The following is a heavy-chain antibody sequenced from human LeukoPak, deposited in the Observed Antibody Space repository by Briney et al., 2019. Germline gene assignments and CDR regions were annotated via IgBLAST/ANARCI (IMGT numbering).Heavy chain of an antibody. CDR3: ARAIQGLVPAGDLSAFDI. Sequence: GASVKVSCKASGYTFTSYGISWVRQAPGQGLEWMGGIIPIFGTANYAQKFQGRVTITADESTSTAYMELSSLRSEDTAVYYCARAIQGLVPAGDLSAFDIWGQGTMVTVSS. CDR1: GYTFTSYG. J-gene: IGHJ3*02. V-gene: IGHV1-69*13. D-gene: IGHD2-2*01. CDR2: IIPIFGTA.